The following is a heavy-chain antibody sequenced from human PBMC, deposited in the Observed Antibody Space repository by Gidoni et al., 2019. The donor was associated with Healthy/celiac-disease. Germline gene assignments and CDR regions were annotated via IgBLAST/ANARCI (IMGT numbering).Heavy chain of an antibody. V-gene: IGHV4-61*08. Sequence: QVQLQESGPGLLKPSATLSLTCTFSGGPVSSGGYYWSWIRQPPGKGLEWIGYLYYSGSTNYNPSLKSRVTISVDTSKNQFSLKLSSVTAADAAVYYCAREALDCSSTSCYNGWFDPWGQGTLVTVSS. D-gene: IGHD2-2*02. J-gene: IGHJ5*02. CDR2: LYYSGST. CDR1: GGPVSSGGYY. CDR3: AREALDCSSTSCYNGWFDP.